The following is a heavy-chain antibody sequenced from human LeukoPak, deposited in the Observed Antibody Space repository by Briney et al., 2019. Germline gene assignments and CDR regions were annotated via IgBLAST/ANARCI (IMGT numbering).Heavy chain of an antibody. J-gene: IGHJ4*02. CDR1: GFTASSNY. V-gene: IGHV3-66*01. D-gene: IGHD3-22*01. Sequence: GGSLRLSCAASGFTASSNYMSWVRQAPGKGLEWVSVIYSGGSTYYADSVKGRFTISRDNSKNTLYLQMNSLRAEDTAVYYCARSHYDSSGYRYWGQGTLVTVSS. CDR2: IYSGGST. CDR3: ARSHYDSSGYRY.